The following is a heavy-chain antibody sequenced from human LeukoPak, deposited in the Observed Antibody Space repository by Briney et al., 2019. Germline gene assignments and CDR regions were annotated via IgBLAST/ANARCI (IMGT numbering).Heavy chain of an antibody. CDR2: ISSSYNSI. J-gene: IGHJ4*02. CDR3: ARARSPGHFDY. D-gene: IGHD1-14*01. CDR1: GSTFSSYR. Sequence: GGSLRLSCAASGSTFSSYRMNWVRQAPGKGLEWVSSISSSYNSIYYADSVKGRFTISRDNAKNSLYLQMNSLRAEDTAVYYCARARSPGHFDYWGQGTLVTASS. V-gene: IGHV3-21*01.